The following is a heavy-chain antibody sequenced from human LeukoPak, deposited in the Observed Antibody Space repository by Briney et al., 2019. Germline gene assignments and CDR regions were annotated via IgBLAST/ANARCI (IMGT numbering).Heavy chain of an antibody. V-gene: IGHV1-2*02. CDR2: ITPSGGT. D-gene: IGHD4-17*01. CDR3: ARDLDYGDYPYYFDY. J-gene: IGHJ4*02. CDR1: GYTFTSYA. Sequence: ASVKVSCKASGYTFTSYAMHWVRQAPGQGLEWMGWITPSGGTNYPQKFQGRVAITRDTPITTAYTDLSRLTSDDTAVYYCARDLDYGDYPYYFDYWGQGTLVTVSS.